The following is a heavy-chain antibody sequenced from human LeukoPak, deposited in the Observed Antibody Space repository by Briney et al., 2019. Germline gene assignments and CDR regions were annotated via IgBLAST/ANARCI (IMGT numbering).Heavy chain of an antibody. CDR1: GYIFTGSF. D-gene: IGHD3-22*01. CDR3: ARDGPRVSTGYSYGMDV. J-gene: IGHJ6*02. V-gene: IGHV1-2*02. CDR2: INPNSGGT. Sequence: ASVRVSCTAFGYIFTGSFMPWVRQAPGHGLEWMGWINPNSGGTNYAQKFQGRVTMTKDTAISTAYMELSRLRSDDTAVYYCARDGPRVSTGYSYGMDVWGQGTTVTVSS.